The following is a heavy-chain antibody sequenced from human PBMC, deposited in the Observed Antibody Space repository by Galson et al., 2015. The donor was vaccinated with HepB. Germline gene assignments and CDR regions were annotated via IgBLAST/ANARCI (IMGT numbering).Heavy chain of an antibody. D-gene: IGHD2-2*01. Sequence: QSGAEVKEPGESLKISCKASGGTFSSYTISWVRQAPAQGLEWMGRIIPILGIATYAQKFQGRVTFTADKSTATASMDLSSLRSEDTAVYYCARGGPRVVVKNDAFDIWGQGTMVTVSS. CDR2: IIPILGIA. CDR3: ARGGPRVVVKNDAFDI. CDR1: GGTFSSYT. V-gene: IGHV1-69*02. J-gene: IGHJ3*02.